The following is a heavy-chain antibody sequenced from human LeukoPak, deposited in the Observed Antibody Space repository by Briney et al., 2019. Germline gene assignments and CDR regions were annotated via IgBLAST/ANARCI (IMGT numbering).Heavy chain of an antibody. Sequence: GGSLRLSCAASGFSFSSYALHWGRQAPGKGLEWVAVISYDGSNKYYADSVKGRFTISRDNSKNTLYLQMNSLRAEDTAVYYCARDDLDDYGDYNPDYWGQGPLVTVS. CDR3: ARDDLDDYGDYNPDY. V-gene: IGHV3-30-3*01. J-gene: IGHJ4*02. D-gene: IGHD4-17*01. CDR1: GFSFSSYA. CDR2: ISYDGSNK.